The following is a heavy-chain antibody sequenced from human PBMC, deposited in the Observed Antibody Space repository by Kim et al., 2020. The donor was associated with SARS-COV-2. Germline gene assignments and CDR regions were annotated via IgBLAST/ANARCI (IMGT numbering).Heavy chain of an antibody. J-gene: IGHJ4*02. Sequence: GGSLRLSCAASGFTFSNYWMSWVRQAPGKGLEWVAFIKEDGSYTYYGDSVMGRFTVSRDNARNSVYLQMNSLRAEDTAVYYCAEDYWRSLQYWGQGTLVTVSS. V-gene: IGHV3-7*03. CDR2: IKEDGSYT. CDR1: GFTFSNYW. CDR3: AEDYWRSLQY. D-gene: IGHD3-3*01.